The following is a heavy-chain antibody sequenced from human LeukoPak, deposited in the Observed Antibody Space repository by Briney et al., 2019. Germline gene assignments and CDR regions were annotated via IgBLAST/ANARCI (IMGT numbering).Heavy chain of an antibody. V-gene: IGHV1-8*02. J-gene: IGHJ3*01. CDR1: GYTFTSYD. D-gene: IGHD1-14*01. CDR2: MNPNSGNT. Sequence: ASVKVSCKASGYTFTSYDINWVRQATGQGLEWMGWMNPNSGNTGYAQKFQGRVTITRNTSISTAYMELSSLRSEDTAVYYCARESDHSVSQVDFDLWGQGTMVTVSS. CDR3: ARESDHSVSQVDFDL.